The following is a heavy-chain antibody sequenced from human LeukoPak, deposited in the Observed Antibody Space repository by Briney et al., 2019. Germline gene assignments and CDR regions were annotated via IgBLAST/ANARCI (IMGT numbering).Heavy chain of an antibody. CDR1: GGTFSSYA. V-gene: IGHV1-69*06. CDR2: IIPIFGTA. D-gene: IGHD6-19*01. Sequence: LVKVSCKASGGTFSSYAISWVRQAPRQGLEWMGGIIPIFGTANYAQKFQGRVTITADKSTSTAYMELSSLRSEDTAVYYCASSGWGGLWAVANDYYYCGMDVWGKGTTVTVSS. CDR3: ASSGWGGLWAVANDYYYCGMDV. J-gene: IGHJ6*04.